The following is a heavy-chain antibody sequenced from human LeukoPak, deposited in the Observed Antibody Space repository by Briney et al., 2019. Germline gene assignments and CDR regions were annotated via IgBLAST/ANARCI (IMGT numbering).Heavy chain of an antibody. V-gene: IGHV3-23*01. D-gene: IGHD3-3*01. J-gene: IGHJ4*02. CDR1: GFTFSSYA. CDR3: AKDLSTIFGVVAHWDY. CDR2: ISGSGGST. Sequence: GGSLRLSCAASGFTFSSYAMSWVRQAPGKGLEWVSAISGSGGSTYYADSVKGRFTISRDNSKNTLYLRMNSLRAEDTAVYYCAKDLSTIFGVVAHWDYWGQGTLVTVSS.